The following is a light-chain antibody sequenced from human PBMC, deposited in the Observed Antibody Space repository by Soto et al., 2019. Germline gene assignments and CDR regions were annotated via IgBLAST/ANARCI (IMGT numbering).Light chain of an antibody. V-gene: IGLV2-8*01. CDR2: EVS. CDR1: SSDVGGYHY. Sequence: QSVLTQPPSASGSPGQSVTISCTGTSSDVGGYHYVSWYQQYPGKAPKLMIYEVSKRPSGVPDRFSGSKSGNTASLTVSGLQAEDEADYYCSSYAGSNNYVFGTGTKLTVL. J-gene: IGLJ1*01. CDR3: SSYAGSNNYV.